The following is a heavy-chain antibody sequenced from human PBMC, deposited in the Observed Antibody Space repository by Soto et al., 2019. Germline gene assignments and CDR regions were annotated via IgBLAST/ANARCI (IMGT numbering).Heavy chain of an antibody. D-gene: IGHD2-15*01. Sequence: QVQLQESGPGLVKPSQTLSLTCTVSGGSMNSGGYCWSWIRQHPGEGLEWIGCISYGGTTSYNPSLKSRAIISVATSKNQFSLKLTSVTAADTAVYYCSRGILVWGQGTLITVSS. V-gene: IGHV4-31*03. CDR3: SRGILV. J-gene: IGHJ4*02. CDR1: GGSMNSGGYC. CDR2: ISYGGTT.